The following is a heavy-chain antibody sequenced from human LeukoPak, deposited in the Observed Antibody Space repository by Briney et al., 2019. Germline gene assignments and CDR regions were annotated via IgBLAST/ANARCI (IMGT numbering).Heavy chain of an antibody. CDR2: INSDGSST. D-gene: IGHD3-10*01. CDR3: AKDIGSYYDY. V-gene: IGHV3-74*03. J-gene: IGHJ4*02. Sequence: GGSLRLSCVASGFTSSSYWMHWVRQAPGKGLVWVSRINSDGSSTKCADSVKGRFTISRDNSKNTLYLEMNSLRAEDTAVYYCAKDIGSYYDYWGQGILVTVSS. CDR1: GFTSSSYW.